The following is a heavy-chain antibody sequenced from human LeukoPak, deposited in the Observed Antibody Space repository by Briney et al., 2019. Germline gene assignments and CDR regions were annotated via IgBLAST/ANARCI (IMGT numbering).Heavy chain of an antibody. Sequence: GASVKVSCKASGYTFTGYYMHWVRQAPGQGLEWMGWINPNSGGTNYAQKFQGRVTMTRDTSISTAYMELSSLRSEDTAVYYCARALKKGRGLLDPWGQGTLVTVSS. CDR2: INPNSGGT. D-gene: IGHD3/OR15-3a*01. J-gene: IGHJ5*02. CDR3: ARALKKGRGLLDP. V-gene: IGHV1-2*02. CDR1: GYTFTGYY.